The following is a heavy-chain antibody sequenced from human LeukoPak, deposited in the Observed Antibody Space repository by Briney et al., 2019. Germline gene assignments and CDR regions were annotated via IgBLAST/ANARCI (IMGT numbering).Heavy chain of an antibody. J-gene: IGHJ3*02. CDR2: ISYDGSNK. V-gene: IGHV3-30*18. CDR3: AKDKTNKYYYDSSGSDAFDI. Sequence: PGGSLRLSCAASGFTFSDHYMDWVRQAPGKGLEWVAVISYDGSNKYYADSVKGRFTISRDNSKDTLYLQMNSLRAEDTAVYYCAKDKTNKYYYDSSGSDAFDIWGQGTMVTVSS. CDR1: GFTFSDHY. D-gene: IGHD3-22*01.